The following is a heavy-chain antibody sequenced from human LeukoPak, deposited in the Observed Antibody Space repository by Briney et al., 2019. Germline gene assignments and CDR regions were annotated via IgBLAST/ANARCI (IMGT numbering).Heavy chain of an antibody. D-gene: IGHD2-2*01. V-gene: IGHV3-20*04. CDR1: GFAFDEHG. CDR2: INWSGGST. J-gene: IGHJ4*02. CDR3: ARAPITSPFYFDY. Sequence: GGTLRLSCTASGFAFDEHGTSWVRQVPGKGLEWVSGINWSGGSTGYADPLSGRFTISRDNAKNSLYLQMDSLRAEDTALYYCARAPITSPFYFDYWGQGTLVTVSS.